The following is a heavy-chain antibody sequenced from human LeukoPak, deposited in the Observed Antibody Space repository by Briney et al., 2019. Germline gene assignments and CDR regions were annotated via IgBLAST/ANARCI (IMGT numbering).Heavy chain of an antibody. Sequence: GGSLRLSCAASGFNFTTYGMNWVRLAPGKGLEWVSSISGSSDYTYYADSVTGRFTISRDNAKNSLYLQMNSLRAEDTAVYNCAQLKLGTQDYWGQGTLVTVSS. D-gene: IGHD7-27*01. V-gene: IGHV3-21*01. CDR3: AQLKLGTQDY. CDR1: GFNFTTYG. J-gene: IGHJ4*02. CDR2: ISGSSDYT.